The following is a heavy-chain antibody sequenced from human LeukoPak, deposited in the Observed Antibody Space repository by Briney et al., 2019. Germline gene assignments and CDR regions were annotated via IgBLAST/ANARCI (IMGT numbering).Heavy chain of an antibody. D-gene: IGHD1-1*01. V-gene: IGHV3-23*01. CDR3: AKATGTLGN. CDR1: GFTFSSFA. Sequence: GGSLTLSCAASGFTFSSFAMNWVRQAPGQGLEWVSIISGSGDTTHYTDSVKGRFTVSRDNSKNTLYQQMNSLTAEDTAIYYCAKATGTLGNWGQGTLVTVSS. CDR2: ISGSGDTT. J-gene: IGHJ4*02.